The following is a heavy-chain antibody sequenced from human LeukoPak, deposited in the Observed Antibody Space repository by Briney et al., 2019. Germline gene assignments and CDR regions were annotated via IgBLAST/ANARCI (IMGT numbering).Heavy chain of an antibody. V-gene: IGHV4-34*01. CDR2: INHSGST. CDR1: GGSFSGYY. D-gene: IGHD3-22*01. CDR3: ARGAGYYYDSSGYYYEGSDHEKYYFDY. J-gene: IGHJ4*02. Sequence: PSETLSLTCAVYGGSFSGYYWSWIRQPPGKGLEWIGEINHSGSTNYNPSLKSRVTISVDTSKNQFSLKLSSVTAADTAVYYCARGAGYYYDSSGYYYEGSDHEKYYFDYWGQGTLVTVSS.